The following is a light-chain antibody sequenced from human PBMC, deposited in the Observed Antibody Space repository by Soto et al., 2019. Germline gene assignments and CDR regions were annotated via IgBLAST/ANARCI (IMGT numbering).Light chain of an antibody. CDR1: QSLVHSDGNTY. Sequence: DIVMTQTPLSSPVTLGQPASISCRSSQSLVHSDGNTYLSWLQQKPGKAPNLLLHTVYRLQSGVQSRFSGSGSGTNFSLTISRLQPEDFATYYCKQSYDTPRTFGQGTKVDIK. V-gene: IGKV2-24*01. CDR3: KQSYDTPRT. J-gene: IGKJ1*01. CDR2: TVY.